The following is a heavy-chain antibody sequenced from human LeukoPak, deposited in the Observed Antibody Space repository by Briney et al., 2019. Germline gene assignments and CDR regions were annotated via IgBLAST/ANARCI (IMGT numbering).Heavy chain of an antibody. V-gene: IGHV4-59*01. J-gene: IGHJ4*02. D-gene: IGHD3-16*02. CDR3: ARVWGSYRFDY. Sequence: SETLSLTCTVSGGSISSYYWSWIRQPPGKGLEWIGYIYYSGSTNYNPSLKSRVTIPVDTSKNQFSLKLSSVTAADTAVYYCARVWGSYRFDYWGQGTLATVSS. CDR1: GGSISSYY. CDR2: IYYSGST.